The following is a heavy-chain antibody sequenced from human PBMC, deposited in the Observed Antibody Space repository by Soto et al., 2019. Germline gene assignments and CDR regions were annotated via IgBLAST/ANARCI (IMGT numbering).Heavy chain of an antibody. CDR2: ISGSGGST. Sequence: GGSLRLSCAASGFTFSSYAMSWVRQAPGKGLEWVSAISGSGGSTCYADSVKGRFTISRDNSKNTLYLQMNSLRAEDTAVYYCAKDLDYYDTEPPGSFDYWGQGTLVTVSS. CDR1: GFTFSSYA. CDR3: AKDLDYYDTEPPGSFDY. D-gene: IGHD3-22*01. J-gene: IGHJ4*02. V-gene: IGHV3-23*01.